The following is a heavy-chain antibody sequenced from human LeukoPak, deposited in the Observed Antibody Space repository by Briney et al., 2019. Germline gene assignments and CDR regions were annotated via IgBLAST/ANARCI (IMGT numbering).Heavy chain of an antibody. CDR3: ARLYGSGSYYNY. D-gene: IGHD3-10*01. CDR1: GGSISSGDYY. Sequence: SQTLSLTCTVSGGSISSGDYYWSWIRQPPGKGLEWIGYIYYGGSTYYNPSLKSRVTISVDTSKNQFSLKLSSVTAADTAVYYCARLYGSGSYYNYRGQGTLVTVSS. J-gene: IGHJ4*02. V-gene: IGHV4-30-4*01. CDR2: IYYGGST.